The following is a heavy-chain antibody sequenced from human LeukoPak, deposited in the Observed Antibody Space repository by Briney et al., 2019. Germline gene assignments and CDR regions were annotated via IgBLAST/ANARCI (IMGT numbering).Heavy chain of an antibody. D-gene: IGHD6-19*01. J-gene: IGHJ6*02. CDR1: GFTFSSYA. Sequence: GRSLRLSCAASGFTFSSYAMHWVRQAPGKGLEWVAVISYDGSNKYYEDSVKGRFTISRDNSKNTLYLQMNSLRAEDTAVYYCARDFPSSGWGYYGMDVWGQGTAVTVSS. CDR3: ARDFPSSGWGYYGMDV. CDR2: ISYDGSNK. V-gene: IGHV3-30*04.